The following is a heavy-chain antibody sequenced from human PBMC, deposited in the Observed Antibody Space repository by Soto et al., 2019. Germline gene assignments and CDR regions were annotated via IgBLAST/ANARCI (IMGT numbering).Heavy chain of an antibody. CDR1: GFAVSNHY. V-gene: IGHV3-53*02. J-gene: IGHJ6*01. Sequence: EVQLVETGGALIQPGGSLRLSCAASGFAVSNHYMNWVRQAPGKGLEWVSIIRTTGSTYYADSVKGRFTISRDNSKNTLSLEMNSLRVEDTAVYYCARNSMMDVW. CDR3: ARNSMMDV. CDR2: IRTTGST.